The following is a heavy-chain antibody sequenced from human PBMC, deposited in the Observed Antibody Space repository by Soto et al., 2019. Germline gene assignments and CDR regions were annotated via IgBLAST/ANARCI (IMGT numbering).Heavy chain of an antibody. D-gene: IGHD6-19*01. V-gene: IGHV3-15*01. CDR1: GFTFSNAW. Sequence: EVQLVESGGGLVKPGGSLRLSCAASGFTFSNAWMSWVRQAPGKGLEWVGRIKSKTDGGTTDYAAPVKGRFTIAIDDSKNTLYLQMNSLKTEYTAVYYCTTGLASDDFDYWGQGTLVTVSS. J-gene: IGHJ4*02. CDR3: TTGLASDDFDY. CDR2: IKSKTDGGTT.